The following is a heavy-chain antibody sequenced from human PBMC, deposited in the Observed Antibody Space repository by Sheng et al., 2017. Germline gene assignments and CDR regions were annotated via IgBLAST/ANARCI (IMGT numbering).Heavy chain of an antibody. D-gene: IGHD4-17*01. CDR3: AREGYGDYVFDI. CDR1: GFTFSTYG. Sequence: QVQLVESGGGVVQPGRSLRLSCAASGFTFSTYGMHWVRQAPGKGLEWVSVIWYDGSNKYYADSVKGRFTISRDNSKNTLYLQMNSLRAEDTAVYYCAREGYGDYVFDIWGQGTMVTVSS. V-gene: IGHV3-33*01. CDR2: IWYDGSNK. J-gene: IGHJ3*02.